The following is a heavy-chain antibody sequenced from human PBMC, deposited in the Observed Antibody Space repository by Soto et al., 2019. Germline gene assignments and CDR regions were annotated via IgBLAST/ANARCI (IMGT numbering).Heavy chain of an antibody. CDR3: AASQQFAY. CDR2: INTYNGET. D-gene: IGHD6-13*01. CDR1: GYTFTNYG. J-gene: IGHJ4*02. V-gene: IGHV1-18*01. Sequence: QVQLVQSGAEVKKPGASVKVSCKTSGYTFTNYGFNWVRQAPGQGLEWMGWINTYNGETNYAQKFKGRVTMTTDTYTSTAYMELRGLRSDDTAIYYCAASQQFAYWGQGTLVSVSS.